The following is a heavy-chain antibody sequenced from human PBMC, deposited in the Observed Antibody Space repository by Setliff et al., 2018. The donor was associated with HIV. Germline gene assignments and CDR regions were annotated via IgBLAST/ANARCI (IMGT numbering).Heavy chain of an antibody. Sequence: ASVKVSCKASGYIFTGYYMHWVRRAPGQGFEWMGWINPDNGRTQYGQKFRGRLTLTRDTSIRTAYMELSGLTFDDTAMYYCARDRRAGVYYYTDVWGTGTTLTVS. CDR1: GYIFTGYY. J-gene: IGHJ6*03. CDR3: ARDRRAGVYYYTDV. D-gene: IGHD7-27*01. V-gene: IGHV1-2*02. CDR2: INPDNGRT.